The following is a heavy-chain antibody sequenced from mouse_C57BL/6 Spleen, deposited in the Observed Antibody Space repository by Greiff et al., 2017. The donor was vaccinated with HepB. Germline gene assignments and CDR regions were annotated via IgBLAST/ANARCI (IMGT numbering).Heavy chain of an antibody. Sequence: QVQLQQPGAELVRPGTSVKLSCKASGYTFTSYWMHWVKQRPGQGLEWIGVIDPSDSYTNYNQKFKGKATLTVDTSSSTAYMQLSSLTSEDSAVYFCARQYYGSSHRYFDVWGTGTTVTVSS. CDR2: IDPSDSYT. J-gene: IGHJ1*03. D-gene: IGHD1-1*01. CDR1: GYTFTSYW. V-gene: IGHV1-59*01. CDR3: ARQYYGSSHRYFDV.